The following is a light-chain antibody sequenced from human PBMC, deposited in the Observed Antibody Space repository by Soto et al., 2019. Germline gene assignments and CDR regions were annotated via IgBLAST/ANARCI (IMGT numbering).Light chain of an antibody. CDR3: QQANSFPIT. J-gene: IGKJ5*01. Sequence: DIQMTQSPSSVSASVGDRVTITCRARQGISSWLAWYQQKPGKAPKLLIYAASSLQSGVTSRFSGSGSGTDFTPNISSLHHEDFAAYYCQQANSFPITFGQGTRLEIK. CDR2: AAS. V-gene: IGKV1-12*01. CDR1: QGISSW.